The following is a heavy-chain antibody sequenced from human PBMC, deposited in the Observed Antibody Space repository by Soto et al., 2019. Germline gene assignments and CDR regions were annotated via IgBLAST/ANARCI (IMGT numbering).Heavy chain of an antibody. CDR2: ISGSGGST. D-gene: IGHD3-10*01. CDR1: GFTFSNCA. V-gene: IGHV3-23*01. Sequence: EVQLLESGVGLVQPGGSLRLSCTASGFTFSNCAMNWVRQAPGKGLEWVAEISGSGGSTYYEDTVKGRFTISRDNSKNTVSLQMNSLTAEDTAVYFCAKMSLWFGELFPYYFDYWGQGTLVTVSS. CDR3: AKMSLWFGELFPYYFDY. J-gene: IGHJ4*02.